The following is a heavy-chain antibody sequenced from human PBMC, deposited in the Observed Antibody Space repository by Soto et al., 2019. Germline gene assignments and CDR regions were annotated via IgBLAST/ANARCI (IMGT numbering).Heavy chain of an antibody. Sequence: QLHLVQSGAEVKKAGSSVKVSCKASGGTVSSYAITWVRQAPGKGLEWMGVFIPIFGSAHYAPKFQGRITITEDESTSTAYMELSGLTSEDTAIYYCARDVSSDTTGFRGYDLWGQGTQVTVSS. V-gene: IGHV1-69*01. CDR2: FIPIFGSA. CDR3: ARDVSSDTTGFRGYDL. J-gene: IGHJ4*02. D-gene: IGHD3-10*01. CDR1: GGTVSSYA.